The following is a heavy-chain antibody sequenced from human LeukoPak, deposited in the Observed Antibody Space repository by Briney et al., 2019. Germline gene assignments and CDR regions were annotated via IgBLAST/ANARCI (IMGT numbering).Heavy chain of an antibody. CDR2: IRNDGSNT. V-gene: IGHV3-30*02. CDR1: GFSFSSYG. CDR3: ARDRLPVDY. Sequence: GGSLRLSCAASGFSFSSYGMHWLRQAPGKGLEWVAFIRNDGSNTYYADSVKGRFTISRDNAKNSLYLQMNSLRAEDTAVYYCARDRLPVDYWGQGTLVTVSS. J-gene: IGHJ4*02.